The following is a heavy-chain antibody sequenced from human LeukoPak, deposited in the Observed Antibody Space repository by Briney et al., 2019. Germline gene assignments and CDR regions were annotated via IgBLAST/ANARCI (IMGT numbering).Heavy chain of an antibody. J-gene: IGHJ4*02. V-gene: IGHV4-59*08. D-gene: IGHD3-10*01. Sequence: SETLSLTCAVYGGSFSGYYWSWIRQPPGKGLEWIGYIYYSGSTNYNPSLKSRVTISVDTSKNQFSLKLSSVTAADTAVYYCARHTYGSGPIDYWGQGTLVTVSS. CDR2: IYYSGST. CDR1: GGSFSGYY. CDR3: ARHTYGSGPIDY.